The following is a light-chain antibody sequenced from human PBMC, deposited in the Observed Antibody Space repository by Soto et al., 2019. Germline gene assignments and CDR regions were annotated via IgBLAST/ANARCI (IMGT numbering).Light chain of an antibody. V-gene: IGLV2-11*01. J-gene: IGLJ1*01. CDR1: SSDVGGYSY. CDR2: DVS. Sequence: QSALTQPRSVSGSPGQSVTISCTGTSSDVGGYSYVSWFQQHPGKAPKLMIYDVSKRPSGVPDRFSGSKSGNTASLTISGLQAEDEADYYCCSFAGSYPLYVFCPGTKLTVL. CDR3: CSFAGSYPLYV.